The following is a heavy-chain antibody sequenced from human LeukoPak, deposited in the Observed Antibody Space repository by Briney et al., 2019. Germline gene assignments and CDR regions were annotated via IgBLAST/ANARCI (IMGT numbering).Heavy chain of an antibody. CDR2: IHYSGRN. D-gene: IGHD6-13*01. J-gene: IGHJ4*02. Sequence: PETLSLTCTVSGGPINPYYWGWIRQSPGKGLEWIGYIHYSGRNNCNPSLKSRVTISVDTSNNQFSLKLSSVTAADTAVYYCARRYSSWSSFDYWGQGTLVTVSS. CDR3: ARRYSSWSSFDY. CDR1: GGPINPYY. V-gene: IGHV4-59*01.